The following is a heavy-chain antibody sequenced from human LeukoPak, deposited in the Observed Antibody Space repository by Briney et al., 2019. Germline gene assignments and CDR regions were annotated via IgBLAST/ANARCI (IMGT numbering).Heavy chain of an antibody. V-gene: IGHV1-2*02. Sequence: VASVKVSCKTSGYTFTDYYIHWVRQAPGQGLEWMGWINPNSGETNSAQKFQGRVTMTGDMSISTAYMELRRVTSDDTAVYYCARDRDYSNTERGFDYWGQGTLVTVSS. D-gene: IGHD4-11*01. CDR2: INPNSGET. CDR1: GYTFTDYY. J-gene: IGHJ4*02. CDR3: ARDRDYSNTERGFDY.